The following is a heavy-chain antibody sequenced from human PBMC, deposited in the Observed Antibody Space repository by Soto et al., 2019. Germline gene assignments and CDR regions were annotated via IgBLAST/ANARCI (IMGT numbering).Heavy chain of an antibody. CDR2: ITPFNGDV. D-gene: IGHD1-26*01. Sequence: QMQLVQSGAEVKKPGSSVTVSCKALGNTFTYRYLHWVRQAPGQALEWMGWITPFNGDVHYAQKFQERVTITRDRSINTAYMRMSSLRSEGTAMYYCASGGAGSGPFTWELPDHWGQGTLVTVSS. J-gene: IGHJ4*02. CDR3: ASGGAGSGPFTWELPDH. CDR1: GNTFTYRY. V-gene: IGHV1-45*02.